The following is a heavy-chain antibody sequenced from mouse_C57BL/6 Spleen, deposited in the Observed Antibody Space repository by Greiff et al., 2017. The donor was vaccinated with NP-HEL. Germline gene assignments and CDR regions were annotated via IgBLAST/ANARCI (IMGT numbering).Heavy chain of an antibody. D-gene: IGHD2-3*01. CDR1: GYTFTSYW. CDR2: IYPGSGST. CDR3: ARGGDGYSSFAY. Sequence: QVQLKQPGAELVKPGASVKMSCKASGYTFTSYWITWVKQRPGQGLEWIGDIYPGSGSTNYNEKFKSKATLTVDTSSSTAYMQLSSLTSEDSAVYYCARGGDGYSSFAYWGQGTLVTVSA. V-gene: IGHV1-55*01. J-gene: IGHJ3*01.